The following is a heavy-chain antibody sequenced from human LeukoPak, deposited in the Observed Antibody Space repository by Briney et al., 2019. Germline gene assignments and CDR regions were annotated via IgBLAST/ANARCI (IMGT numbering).Heavy chain of an antibody. Sequence: GGSLRLSCAGSGFTFSNYAMSWVRQAPGKGLEWVSTISGSAGSTYYADSVKGRFAISRDNAKNSLYLQMNSLRAEDTAVYYCAKDRTDSSGYYYFDYWGQGTLVTVSS. V-gene: IGHV3-23*01. CDR3: AKDRTDSSGYYYFDY. J-gene: IGHJ4*02. CDR1: GFTFSNYA. D-gene: IGHD3-22*01. CDR2: ISGSAGST.